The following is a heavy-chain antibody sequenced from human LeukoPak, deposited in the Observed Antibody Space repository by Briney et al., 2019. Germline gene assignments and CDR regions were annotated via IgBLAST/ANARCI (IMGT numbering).Heavy chain of an antibody. CDR2: INPNSGGT. Sequence: ASVKVFCKASGYTFTGYYMHWVRQAPGQGLEWMGWINPNSGGTNYAQKFRGRVTMTRDTSISTAYMELSRLRSDDTAVYYCAREYIVVVPAAKIGLDYYYYYMDVWGKGTTVTVSS. J-gene: IGHJ6*03. D-gene: IGHD2-2*01. CDR1: GYTFTGYY. V-gene: IGHV1-2*02. CDR3: AREYIVVVPAAKIGLDYYYYYMDV.